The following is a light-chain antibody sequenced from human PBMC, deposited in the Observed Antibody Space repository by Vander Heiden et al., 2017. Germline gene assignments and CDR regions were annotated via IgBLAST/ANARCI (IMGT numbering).Light chain of an antibody. Sequence: DIQMTQSPPSLSASVGDRVTITCRASQSISSYLNWYQQKPGKAPKLLIYAASSLQSGVPSRFSGSGSGTDFTLTISRLQPEDFATYYCQQSYSTPYTFGQWTKLEIK. J-gene: IGKJ2*01. V-gene: IGKV1-39*01. CDR3: QQSYSTPYT. CDR1: QSISSY. CDR2: AAS.